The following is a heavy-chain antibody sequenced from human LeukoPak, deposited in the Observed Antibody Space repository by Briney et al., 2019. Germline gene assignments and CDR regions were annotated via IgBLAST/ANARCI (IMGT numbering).Heavy chain of an antibody. J-gene: IGHJ3*02. Sequence: ASVKVSCKACEYTFTNYAIHWVRQDPGQRLEWMGWINAGNGDTKYSQEFQGRVTITRDTSANTAYMRLSSLRSEDTAVYYCARGGYYDSSGYHDAFDIWGQGTMVTVSS. CDR3: ARGGYYDSSGYHDAFDI. D-gene: IGHD3-22*01. CDR2: INAGNGDT. V-gene: IGHV1-3*03. CDR1: EYTFTNYA.